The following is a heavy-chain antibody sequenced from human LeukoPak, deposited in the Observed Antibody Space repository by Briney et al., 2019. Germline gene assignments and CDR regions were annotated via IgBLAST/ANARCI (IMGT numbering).Heavy chain of an antibody. D-gene: IGHD5-24*01. CDR2: IDYSGST. CDR1: GGSISSGGYY. V-gene: IGHV4-31*03. Sequence: SETLSLTCTVSGGSISSGGYYWSWIRQHPVKGLEWVGYIDYSGSTYYNPFLKSRLTISMDTSKSQFSLRLSSVTAADTAVYYCARDPGKDGYNYSFDYWGQGTLVTVSS. J-gene: IGHJ4*02. CDR3: ARDPGKDGYNYSFDY.